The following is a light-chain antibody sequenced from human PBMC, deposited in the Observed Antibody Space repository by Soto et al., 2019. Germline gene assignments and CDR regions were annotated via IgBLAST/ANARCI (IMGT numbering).Light chain of an antibody. CDR1: SSDVGGYNY. J-gene: IGLJ2*01. CDR3: SSFAGNNNFV. CDR2: DVS. V-gene: IGLV2-8*01. Sequence: QSALTQPPSASGSPGQSVTISCTGTSSDVGGYNYVSWYQQHPGKAPKLMISDVSKRPSGVPDRFSGSKSGNTASLTVSGLQAEDEAEYYCSSFAGNNNFVFGVGTKLTVL.